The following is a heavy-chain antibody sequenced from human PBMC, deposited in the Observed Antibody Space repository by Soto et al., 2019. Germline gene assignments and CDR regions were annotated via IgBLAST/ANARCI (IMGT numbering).Heavy chain of an antibody. V-gene: IGHV4-39*01. D-gene: IGHD3-3*01. J-gene: IGHJ4*02. CDR3: ASLYYDFWSGLPSNDYYFDY. CDR1: GGSISSSSYY. CDR2: IYYSGST. Sequence: PPETLSLTCTVSGGSISSSSYYWGWIRQPPGKGLEWIGSIYYSGSTYYNPSLKSRVTISVDTSKNQFSLKLSSVTAADTAVYYCASLYYDFWSGLPSNDYYFDYWGQGTLVTVSS.